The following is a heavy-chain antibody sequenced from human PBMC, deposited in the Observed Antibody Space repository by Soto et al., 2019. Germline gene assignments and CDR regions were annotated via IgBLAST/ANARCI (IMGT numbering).Heavy chain of an antibody. V-gene: IGHV4-34*01. CDR2: INHSGST. J-gene: IGHJ5*02. D-gene: IGHD6-19*01. CDR1: GGSFSGYY. CDR3: ARDQGSGWHNWFDP. Sequence: PSETLSLTCAVYGGSFSGYYWSWIRQPPGKGLEWIGEINHSGSTNYNPSLKSRVTISVDTSKNQFSLKLSSVTAADTAVYYCARDQGSGWHNWFDPWGQGTLVTVSS.